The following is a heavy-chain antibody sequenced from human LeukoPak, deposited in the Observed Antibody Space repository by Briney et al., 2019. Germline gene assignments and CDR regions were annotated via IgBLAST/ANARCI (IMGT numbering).Heavy chain of an antibody. CDR2: IDYSGST. CDR3: ARERQKLRCGAFEI. J-gene: IGHJ3*02. V-gene: IGHV4-31*03. D-gene: IGHD4-17*01. Sequence: PSETLSLTCTVSGGSISSGGYYWNWIRQHPGKGLEWIGNIDYSGSTYSNPSLKSRVTISVDTSKNQFSLKVSPVTAADTAVYYCARERQKLRCGAFEIWGQGTMVTVSS. CDR1: GGSISSGGYY.